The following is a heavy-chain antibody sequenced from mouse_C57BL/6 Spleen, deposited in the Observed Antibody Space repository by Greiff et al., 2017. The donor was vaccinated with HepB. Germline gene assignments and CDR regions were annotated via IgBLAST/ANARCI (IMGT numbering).Heavy chain of an antibody. D-gene: IGHD1-1*01. V-gene: IGHV1-55*01. J-gene: IGHJ2*01. CDR2: IYPGSGST. CDR3: ARKGGYGSSSFDY. Sequence: QVQLQQPGAELVKPGASVKMSCKASGYTFTSYWITWVKQRPGQGLEWIGDIYPGSGSTNYNEKFKSKATLTVDTSSSTAYMQLSSLTSADSAVYYCARKGGYGSSSFDYWGQGTTLTVSS. CDR1: GYTFTSYW.